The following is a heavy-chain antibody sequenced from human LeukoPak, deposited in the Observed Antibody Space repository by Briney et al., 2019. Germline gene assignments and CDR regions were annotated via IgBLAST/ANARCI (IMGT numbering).Heavy chain of an antibody. D-gene: IGHD1-26*01. CDR1: GHTLTALS. Sequence: GASVKVSCKVSGHTLTALSMHWVRQGPGKGPGWIGGYDPEEGTTIYPQKFQGRVTMTEDTSTDTAYLEMSYLRSEDTAVYFCVVLWERLGDFFFDFWGQGTQVTVSS. V-gene: IGHV1-24*01. CDR3: VVLWERLGDFFFDF. J-gene: IGHJ4*02. CDR2: YDPEEGTT.